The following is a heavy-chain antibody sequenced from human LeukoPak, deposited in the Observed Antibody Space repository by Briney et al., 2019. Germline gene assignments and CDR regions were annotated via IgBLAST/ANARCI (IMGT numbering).Heavy chain of an antibody. CDR3: ATPRDSSGWPPFDH. Sequence: SETLSLTCAVYGGSFSGYYWSWIRQPPGKGLEWIGEINHSGSTNYNPSLTSRVTISVDTSKNQFSLNLSSVTAADTAVYYCATPRDSSGWPPFDHWGQGTLVTVSS. CDR2: INHSGST. J-gene: IGHJ4*02. D-gene: IGHD6-19*01. CDR1: GGSFSGYY. V-gene: IGHV4-34*01.